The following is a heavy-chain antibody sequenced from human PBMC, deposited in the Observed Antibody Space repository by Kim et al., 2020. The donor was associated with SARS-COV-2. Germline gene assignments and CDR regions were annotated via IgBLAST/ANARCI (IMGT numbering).Heavy chain of an antibody. J-gene: IGHJ4*02. D-gene: IGHD5-18*01. Sequence: ASVKVSCKASGYTFTSYYMHWVRQAPGQGLEWMGIINPSGGSTSYAQKFQGRVTMTRDTSTSTVYMELSSLRSEDTAVYYCARGDTWIQLWLPQYYFDYWGQGTLVTVSS. CDR3: ARGDTWIQLWLPQYYFDY. CDR2: INPSGGST. CDR1: GYTFTSYY. V-gene: IGHV1-46*01.